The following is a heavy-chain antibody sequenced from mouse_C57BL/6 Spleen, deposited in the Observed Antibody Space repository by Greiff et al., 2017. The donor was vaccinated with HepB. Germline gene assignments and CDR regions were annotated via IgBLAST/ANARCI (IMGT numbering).Heavy chain of an antibody. CDR2: INPNNGGT. D-gene: IGHD1-1*01. J-gene: IGHJ1*03. CDR3: ARSGYYYGSSYSYWYFDV. V-gene: IGHV1-22*01. CDR1: GYTFTDYN. Sequence: EVQLQQSGPELVKPGASVKMSCKASGYTFTDYNMHWVKQSHGKSLEWIGYINPNNGGTSYNQKFKGKATLTVNKSSSTAYMELRSLTSEDSAVYYCARSGYYYGSSYSYWYFDVWGTGTTVTVSS.